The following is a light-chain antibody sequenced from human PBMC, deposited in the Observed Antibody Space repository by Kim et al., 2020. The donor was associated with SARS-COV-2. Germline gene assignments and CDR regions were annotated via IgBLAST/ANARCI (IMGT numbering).Light chain of an antibody. V-gene: IGLV2-8*01. CDR1: SSDVGSYNY. J-gene: IGLJ3*02. Sequence: QYDTISCPGTSSDVGSYNYVSWYKQHPGKAPRLMLYEVTKRPSGVPDRFSGSKSGNTASLTVFGLQAEDEADYYCGSYGGRKNVVFGGGTQLTVL. CDR3: GSYGGRKNVV. CDR2: EVT.